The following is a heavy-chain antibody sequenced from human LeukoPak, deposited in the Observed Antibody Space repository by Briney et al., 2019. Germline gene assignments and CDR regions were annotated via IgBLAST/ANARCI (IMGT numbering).Heavy chain of an antibody. CDR3: ARGRIPRQLWLAGRNYYYGMDL. J-gene: IGHJ6*02. D-gene: IGHD5-18*01. CDR1: GYTFMNYG. Sequence: ASVKVSCKASGYTFMNYGINWVRQAPGQGLEWMGWLNPYNDDTNYAQKIQGRVTMTTDTSRSTAYMELGSLRSDDTAVYYCARGRIPRQLWLAGRNYYYGMDLWGQGTTVTVSS. V-gene: IGHV1-18*01. CDR2: LNPYNDDT.